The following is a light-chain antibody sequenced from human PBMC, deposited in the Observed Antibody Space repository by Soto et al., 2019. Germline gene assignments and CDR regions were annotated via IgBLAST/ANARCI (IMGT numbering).Light chain of an antibody. CDR1: QSVGNN. V-gene: IGKV3-20*01. CDR3: QQYGISPFT. J-gene: IGKJ4*01. CDR2: GAS. Sequence: EIVLTQSPATLSLSPGERATLSCRASQSVGNNLAWYQQRPGQAPRLLIYGASSRATGIPDRFSGGGSETDFTLTISRLESEDSAVYYCQQYGISPFTFGGGTKV.